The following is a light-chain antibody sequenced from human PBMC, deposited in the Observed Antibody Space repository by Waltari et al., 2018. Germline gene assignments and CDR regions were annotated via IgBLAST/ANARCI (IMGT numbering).Light chain of an antibody. CDR3: QQYYSIPRT. CDR1: QSVLYNSDNKNY. J-gene: IGKJ2*02. Sequence: DIVMTQSPDSLAVSLGERATINCKSSQSVLYNSDNKNYLAWYQQKPGPPPNLHIYWASMQESVVPDRFSGSGSGTDFTLTISSLQAEDVAVYYCQQYYSIPRTYGQGTKLEIK. CDR2: WAS. V-gene: IGKV4-1*01.